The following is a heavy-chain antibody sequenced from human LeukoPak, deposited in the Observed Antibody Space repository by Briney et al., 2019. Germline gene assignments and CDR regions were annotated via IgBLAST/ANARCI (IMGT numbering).Heavy chain of an antibody. D-gene: IGHD5-18*01. CDR1: GGSISSYY. CDR2: IYYSGST. CDR3: ARDLRRGYSYGSHYYYYYGMDV. Sequence: SETLSLTCTVSGGSISSYYWSWIRQPPGKGLEWIGYIYYSGSTNYNPSLKSRVTISVDTSKNQFSLKLSSVTAADTAVYYCARDLRRGYSYGSHYYYYYGMDVWGQGTTVTVSS. V-gene: IGHV4-59*01. J-gene: IGHJ6*02.